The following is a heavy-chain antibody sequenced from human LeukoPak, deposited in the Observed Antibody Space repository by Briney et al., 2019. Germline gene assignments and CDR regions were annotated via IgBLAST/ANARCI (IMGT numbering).Heavy chain of an antibody. V-gene: IGHV3-7*01. Sequence: PGGSLRLSCAASGFTFSSYWMSWFRQAPGKGLEWVANIKQDGSEKYYVDSVKGRFTISRDNAKNSLYLQMNSLRAKDTAVYYCAKGVPPLDYFDSWGQGTLVTVSS. CDR1: GFTFSSYW. CDR2: IKQDGSEK. CDR3: AKGVPPLDYFDS. J-gene: IGHJ4*02.